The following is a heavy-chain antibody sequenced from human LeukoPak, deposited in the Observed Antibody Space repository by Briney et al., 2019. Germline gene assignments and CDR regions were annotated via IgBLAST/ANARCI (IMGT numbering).Heavy chain of an antibody. V-gene: IGHV3-23*01. CDR1: GFTFSSSA. J-gene: IGHJ4*02. CDR3: AKQLGYCSDGSCYFPY. Sequence: GGSLRLSCAASGFTFSSSAMSWVRQAPGKGLEWVSAISNNGGYAYYADSVQGRFTISRDNSKSTLCLQMNSLGAEDTAVYYCAKQLGYCSDGSCYFPYWGQGTLVTVSS. CDR2: ISNNGGYA. D-gene: IGHD2-15*01.